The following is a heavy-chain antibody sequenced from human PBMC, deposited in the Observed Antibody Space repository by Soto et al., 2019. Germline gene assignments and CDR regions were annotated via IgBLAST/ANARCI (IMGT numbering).Heavy chain of an antibody. V-gene: IGHV1-18*01. CDR2: ISLYSDGT. CDR1: VYTVSNYW. CDR3: ARVVPGAEAWFGP. Sequence: GAAVTVSCTSCVYTVSNYWILWVRQAPGQPLEWLGWISLYSDGTNYAQKFQGRVSMTTDTSTTTAYMELRSLRSDDTAVYYCARVVPGAEAWFGPWGQGTLVTVSS. J-gene: IGHJ5*02. D-gene: IGHD2-2*01.